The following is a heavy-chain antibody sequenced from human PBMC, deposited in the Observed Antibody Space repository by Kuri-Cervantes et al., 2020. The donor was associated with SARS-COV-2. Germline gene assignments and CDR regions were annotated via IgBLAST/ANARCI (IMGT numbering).Heavy chain of an antibody. CDR2: MNPTIDIS. J-gene: IGHJ4*02. Sequence: ASVKVSCKASGYTFTGYDINWVRQAPGQGLEWVGWMNPTIDISGSVKKFQGRVTMTRDTSTNTAYMELTSLGSQDTAVYYCARKTRGTFHLDYWGPGTPVTVSS. D-gene: IGHD1-26*01. CDR3: ARKTRGTFHLDY. V-gene: IGHV1-8*01. CDR1: GYTFTGYD.